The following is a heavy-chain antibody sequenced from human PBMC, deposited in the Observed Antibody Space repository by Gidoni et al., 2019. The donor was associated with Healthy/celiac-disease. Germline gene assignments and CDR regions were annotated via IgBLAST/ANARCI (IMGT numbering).Heavy chain of an antibody. J-gene: IGHJ5*02. CDR2: ISYDGSNK. CDR3: AKGGMSVVVPAAIGP. V-gene: IGHV3-30*18. D-gene: IGHD2-2*01. CDR1: GFPFSSYG. Sequence: QVQLVESGGGVVQHGRSLRLSCAASGFPFSSYGMHWVRQAPGKGLEWVAVISYDGSNKYYADSVKGRFTISRDNSKNTLYLQMNSLRAEDTAVYYCAKGGMSVVVPAAIGPWGQGTLVTVSS.